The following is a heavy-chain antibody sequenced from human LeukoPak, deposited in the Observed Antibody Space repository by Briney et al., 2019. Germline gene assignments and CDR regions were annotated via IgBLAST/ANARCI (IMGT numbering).Heavy chain of an antibody. Sequence: GGSLRLSCAASGFTFSSYAMHWVRQAPGKGLEWVAFIRYDGSNKDYADSVKGRLTVSRDNSKNTLYLQMNSLRVEDTAVYYCATPIMVTSRNGVNYWGREPWSPSPQ. CDR3: ATPIMVTSRNGVNY. CDR2: IRYDGSNK. D-gene: IGHD4-23*01. V-gene: IGHV3-30*02. J-gene: IGHJ4*02. CDR1: GFTFSSYA.